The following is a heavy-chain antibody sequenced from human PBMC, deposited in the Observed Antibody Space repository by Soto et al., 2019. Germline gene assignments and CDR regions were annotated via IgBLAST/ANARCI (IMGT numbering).Heavy chain of an antibody. D-gene: IGHD3-10*01. CDR3: ARDLEGSGSSYGMAV. Sequence: SETLSLTCAVSGGSISSSNWWSWVRQPPGKGLEWIGEIYHSGSTNYNPSLKSRVTISVDKSKNQFSLKLSSVTAADTAVYYCARDLEGSGSSYGMAVWGQGTTVTVSS. V-gene: IGHV4-4*02. CDR1: GGSISSSNW. J-gene: IGHJ6*02. CDR2: IYHSGST.